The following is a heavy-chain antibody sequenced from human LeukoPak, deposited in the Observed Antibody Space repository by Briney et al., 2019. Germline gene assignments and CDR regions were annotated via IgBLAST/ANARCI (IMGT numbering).Heavy chain of an antibody. V-gene: IGHV3-43*02. CDR2: IGGNGGTK. Sequence: GGSLRLSCAASGFTFDDYAMHWVRQAPGKGLEWVSVIGGNGGTKYYADSVKGRFTISRDNSKNSLYLQMNSLTTEDTALYYCAKRVGSNYFDYWGQGTLVTVSS. CDR1: GFTFDDYA. D-gene: IGHD1-26*01. J-gene: IGHJ4*02. CDR3: AKRVGSNYFDY.